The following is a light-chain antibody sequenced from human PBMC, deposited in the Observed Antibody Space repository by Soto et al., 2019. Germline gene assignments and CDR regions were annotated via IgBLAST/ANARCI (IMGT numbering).Light chain of an antibody. CDR2: EVT. J-gene: IGLJ1*01. CDR1: SSDVGGYDY. Sequence: QSALTQPASVSGSPGQSIAISCTGTSSDVGGYDYVSWYQQHPDKAPKLMIYEVTERPSWVSNRFSGSKSGNTASLTISGLQPEDEADYYCSSHTSGSTRVFGSGTKLTVL. CDR3: SSHTSGSTRV. V-gene: IGLV2-14*01.